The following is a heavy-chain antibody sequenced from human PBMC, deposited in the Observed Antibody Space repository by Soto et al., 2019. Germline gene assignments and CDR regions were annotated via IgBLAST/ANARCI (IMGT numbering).Heavy chain of an antibody. Sequence: QVQLVESGGGVVQPGRSLRLSCAASGFTFSSYGMHWVRQAPGKGLEWVAVIWYDGSNKYYADSVKGRFTISRDNSKNTLYLQMNSLRAEDTAVYYCARGDDILTGSRSIHTPYYFDYWGQGTLVTVSS. CDR2: IWYDGSNK. D-gene: IGHD3-9*01. CDR1: GFTFSSYG. V-gene: IGHV3-33*01. CDR3: ARGDDILTGSRSIHTPYYFDY. J-gene: IGHJ4*02.